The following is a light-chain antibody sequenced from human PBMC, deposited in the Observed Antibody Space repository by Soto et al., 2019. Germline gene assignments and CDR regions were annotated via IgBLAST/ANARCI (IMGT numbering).Light chain of an antibody. CDR1: QSISNY. CDR3: QQSHSTPQT. V-gene: IGKV1-39*01. Sequence: DIQMTQSPSSLSASVGDRVTITCRASQSISNYLNWYQQKPGKAPNLLIYAASSLQRGVPSRFRGSGSGTDFTLTITSLQPEDFATYYCQQSHSTPQTFGQGTKVEI. J-gene: IGKJ1*01. CDR2: AAS.